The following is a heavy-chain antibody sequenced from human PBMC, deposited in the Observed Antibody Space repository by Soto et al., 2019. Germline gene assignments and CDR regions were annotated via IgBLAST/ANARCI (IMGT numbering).Heavy chain of an antibody. V-gene: IGHV4-4*09. J-gene: IGHJ5*02. D-gene: IGHD3-10*01. CDR2: XXXXXST. CDR1: GGSISSYY. Sequence: SETLSLTCTVSGGSISSYYWTWIRQPPGTGLXXIGXXXXXXSTNYNPSLKSRATISVDTSKNQFSLKLTSVKGRFTISRDNAKNSLYLQMNSLRDEDTAVYYCARESAALNWFDPWGQGTLVTVSS. CDR3: AKNSLYLQMNSLRDEDTAVYYCARESAALNWFDP.